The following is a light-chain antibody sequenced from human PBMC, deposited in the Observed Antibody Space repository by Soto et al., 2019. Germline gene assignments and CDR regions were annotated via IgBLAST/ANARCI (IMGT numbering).Light chain of an antibody. CDR1: QSVSSD. CDR3: QQYNNRPWT. J-gene: IGKJ1*01. CDR2: GAS. Sequence: EIVMTQSPATLSVSPGERATLSCRASQSVSSDLAWDEQRPGQAPRLLIYGASTRATGIPARFSGSGSGTEFTLTISSLQSEDFAVYYCQQYNNRPWTFGQGTKVEIK. V-gene: IGKV3-15*01.